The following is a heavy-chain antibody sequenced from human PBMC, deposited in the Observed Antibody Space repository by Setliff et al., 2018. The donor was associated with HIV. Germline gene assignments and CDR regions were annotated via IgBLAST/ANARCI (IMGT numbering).Heavy chain of an antibody. J-gene: IGHJ4*02. D-gene: IGHD6-13*01. V-gene: IGHV1-18*01. Sequence: ASVKVSCKSSGGTFINYAFCWVRQAPGQGLDWMGWISAHNGNTNYAEKFQGRVTMTTDTSTSTAYMELRSLRSDDTAVYYCARDLPTLLSSSWAYWGQGTLVTVSS. CDR2: ISAHNGNT. CDR1: GGTFINYA. CDR3: ARDLPTLLSSSWAY.